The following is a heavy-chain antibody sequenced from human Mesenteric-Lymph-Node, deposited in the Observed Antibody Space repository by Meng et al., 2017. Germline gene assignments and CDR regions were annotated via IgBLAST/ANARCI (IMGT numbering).Heavy chain of an antibody. D-gene: IGHD1-26*01. V-gene: IGHV6-1*01. CDR3: ARVYGPIHSEYNFDY. J-gene: IGHJ4*02. Sequence: QVQLQQPGPGMVMPAQTPSLTSAISAASVSSNSAAWNWIRQSPSRGLEWLGRTFYRSKWSNEYAVSVKSRITINPDTSKNQFFLQLNSVSPEDTAVYYCARVYGPIHSEYNFDYWGQGTLVTVSS. CDR2: TFYRSKWSN. CDR1: AASVSSNSAA.